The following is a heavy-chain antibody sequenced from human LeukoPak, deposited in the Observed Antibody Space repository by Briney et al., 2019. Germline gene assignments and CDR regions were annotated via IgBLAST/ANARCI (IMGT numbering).Heavy chain of an antibody. CDR3: AKDGGLWVSAHWGDS. J-gene: IGHJ4*02. Sequence: GGSLRLSCAASGFTFSSYTMSWVRQAPGKGLEWVSTITTSDGNTYYADSVKGRFTVSRDNFKNTLFLQMNSLRAEDTAVYYCAKDGGLWVSAHWGDSWGRGTLVTVSS. CDR1: GFTFSSYT. V-gene: IGHV3-23*01. D-gene: IGHD7-27*01. CDR2: ITTSDGNT.